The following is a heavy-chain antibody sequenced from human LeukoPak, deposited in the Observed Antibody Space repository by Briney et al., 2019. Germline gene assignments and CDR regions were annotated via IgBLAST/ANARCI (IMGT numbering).Heavy chain of an antibody. V-gene: IGHV3-30*04. CDR2: ISYDGSNK. J-gene: IGHJ4*02. D-gene: IGHD3-22*01. CDR1: GFTFSSYA. Sequence: GRSLRLSCAASGFTFSSYAMHWVRQAPGKGLEWVAVISYDGSNKYYADSVKGRFTISRDNSKNTLYLQMNSLRAEDTAVYYCARDPYYYDSSGYLSYFDYWGQGTPVTVSS. CDR3: ARDPYYYDSSGYLSYFDY.